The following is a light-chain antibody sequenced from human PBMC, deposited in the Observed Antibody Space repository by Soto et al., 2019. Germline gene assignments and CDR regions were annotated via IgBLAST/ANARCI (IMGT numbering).Light chain of an antibody. CDR1: QSVSSN. V-gene: IGKV3-20*01. Sequence: EIVMTQSPATQSVSPGERATLSCRASQSVSSNLAWYQQKPGQAPRLLIYGASNRATGIPDRFSGSGSGTDSTLTISRLEPEDFAVYYCQQYGSSGTFGQGTKVDI. CDR2: GAS. CDR3: QQYGSSGT. J-gene: IGKJ1*01.